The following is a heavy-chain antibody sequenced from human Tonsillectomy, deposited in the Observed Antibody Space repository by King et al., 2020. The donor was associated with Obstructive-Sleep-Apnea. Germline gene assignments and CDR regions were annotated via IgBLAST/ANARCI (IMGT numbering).Heavy chain of an antibody. CDR1: GGSFSGYYY. V-gene: IGHV4-34*01. CDR3: ARQQLEEGYFDY. Sequence: VQLPQWGAGLLKPSETLSLTCAVYGGSFSGYYYWSWIRQPPGKGLEWIGDINHSGSTIYNPSLKSRVTISVDTSKNQSSLNLSSVTAADTAVYYCARQQLEEGYFDYWGQGTLVTVSS. D-gene: IGHD6-13*01. J-gene: IGHJ4*02. CDR2: INHSGST.